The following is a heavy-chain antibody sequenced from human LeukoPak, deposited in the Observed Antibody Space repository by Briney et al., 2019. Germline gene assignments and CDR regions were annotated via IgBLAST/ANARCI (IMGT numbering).Heavy chain of an antibody. Sequence: HEASVKVSCKASGYTFTSYGISWVRQAPGQGLEWMGWISAYNGNTNYAQKLQGRDTMTTDTYTSTAYMELRSLRSDDTAVYYCARDDVVPNWFDPWGQGTLVTVSS. V-gene: IGHV1-18*01. CDR1: GYTFTSYG. D-gene: IGHD2-2*01. CDR3: ARDDVVPNWFDP. CDR2: ISAYNGNT. J-gene: IGHJ5*02.